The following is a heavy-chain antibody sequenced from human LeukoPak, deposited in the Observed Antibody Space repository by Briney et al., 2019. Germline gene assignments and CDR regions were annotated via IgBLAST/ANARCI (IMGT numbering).Heavy chain of an antibody. CDR1: GLTFRNYA. CDR3: ARLNGPNSGYYYTLDL. J-gene: IGHJ5*02. D-gene: IGHD3-22*01. CDR2: IWFDGTEK. V-gene: IGHV3-33*01. Sequence: PGTSLRLSCAASGLTFRNYAMHWVRQAPGGRLEWLAVIWFDGTEKYYAASVMGRFTISRDSSESTLYLQMNGLRTEDTAVYYCARLNGPNSGYYYTLDLWGQGTPVTVSS.